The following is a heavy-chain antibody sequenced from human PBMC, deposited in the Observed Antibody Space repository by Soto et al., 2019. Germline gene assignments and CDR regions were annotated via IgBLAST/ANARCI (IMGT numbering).Heavy chain of an antibody. Sequence: QVQLVESGGGVVQPGRSLRLSCAASGFTFSSYAMHWVRQAPGKGLEWVAVISYDGSNKYYADSVKGRFTISRDNSKIAVYLQMSSLRAEDTAVYYCARDLGGYYPFDYWGQGTLVTVSS. D-gene: IGHD1-26*01. CDR1: GFTFSSYA. J-gene: IGHJ4*02. V-gene: IGHV3-30-3*01. CDR2: ISYDGSNK. CDR3: ARDLGGYYPFDY.